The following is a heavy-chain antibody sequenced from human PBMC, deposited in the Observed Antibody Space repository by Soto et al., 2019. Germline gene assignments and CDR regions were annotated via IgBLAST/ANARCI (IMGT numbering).Heavy chain of an antibody. CDR2: IYHSGST. V-gene: IGHV4-30-4*01. CDR1: GGSISSGDYY. CDR3: ARERPDGARLDP. D-gene: IGHD6-6*01. J-gene: IGHJ5*02. Sequence: QVQLQESGPGLVQPSQTLSLTCTVSGGSISSGDYYWSWIRQPPGKGLEWIGYIYHSGSTYYNPSRKSRVTISVDTSKNQSSLKLSSVTAAATAVYYCARERPDGARLDPWGQGTLVTVSS.